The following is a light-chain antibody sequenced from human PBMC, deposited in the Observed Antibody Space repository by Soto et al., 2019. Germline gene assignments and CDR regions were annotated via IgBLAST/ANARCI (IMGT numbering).Light chain of an antibody. CDR3: SSYTTSSSVV. J-gene: IGLJ2*01. Sequence: QPVLTQPASVSGSPGQSITISCTGTSSDVGVNNYVSWYKQHPGKAPKLMIYEVSNRPSGVSNRFSGSKSGNTASLTISGLQAEDEADYHCSSYTTSSSVVFGGGTKLTVL. CDR2: EVS. V-gene: IGLV2-14*01. CDR1: SSDVGVNNY.